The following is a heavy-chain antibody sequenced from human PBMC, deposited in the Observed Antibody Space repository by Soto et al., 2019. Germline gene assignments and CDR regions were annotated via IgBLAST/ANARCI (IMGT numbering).Heavy chain of an antibody. V-gene: IGHV1-2*04. J-gene: IGHJ4*02. CDR2: INPKSGGT. CDR1: GYTFTGYY. CDR3: ARAGIAVASPPDY. Sequence: ASVKVSCKASGYTFTGYYMHWVRQAPGQGLEWMGWINPKSGGTNYAQKFQGWVTMTRDTSISTAYMELSRLRPDDTAVYYCARAGIAVASPPDYWGQGALVTVS. D-gene: IGHD6-19*01.